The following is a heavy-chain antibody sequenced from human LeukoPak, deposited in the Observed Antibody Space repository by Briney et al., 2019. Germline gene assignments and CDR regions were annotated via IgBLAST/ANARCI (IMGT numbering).Heavy chain of an antibody. CDR2: IWYDGSNK. D-gene: IGHD2-15*01. Sequence: GGSLRLSCAASGFTFSSYGMHWVRQAPGKGLEWVAVIWYDGSNKYYADSVKGRFTISRDNSKNTLYLQMNSLRAEDTAVYYCARDMFDCSGGSCYVSPLGAWGQGTLVTVSS. CDR3: ARDMFDCSGGSCYVSPLGA. V-gene: IGHV3-33*01. CDR1: GFTFSSYG. J-gene: IGHJ5*02.